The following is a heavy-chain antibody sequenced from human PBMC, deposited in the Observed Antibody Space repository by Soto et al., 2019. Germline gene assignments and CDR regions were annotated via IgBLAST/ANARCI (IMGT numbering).Heavy chain of an antibody. CDR3: ASSDTYSSNFDY. V-gene: IGHV4-31*03. D-gene: IGHD2-15*01. J-gene: IGHJ4*02. CDR1: GGSISSGGYY. Sequence: QVQLQESGPGLVKPSQTLSLTCTVSGGSISSGGYYWNWIRQHPGKGLEWIGYIYYSGSTYYNPSFKSRVTISVDTSKNQFYLKLSSVTAADTAVYYCASSDTYSSNFDYWGQGTLVTVSS. CDR2: IYYSGST.